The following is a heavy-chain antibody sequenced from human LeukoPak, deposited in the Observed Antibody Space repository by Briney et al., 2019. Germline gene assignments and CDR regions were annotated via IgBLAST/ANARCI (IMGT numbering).Heavy chain of an antibody. CDR2: IIPIFGTA. CDR3: ARVGRDSNYYYYYVDV. Sequence: GSSVKVSCKASGGTFSSYAISWVRQAPGQGLEWMGRIIPIFGTANYAQKFQGRVTITADKSTSTAYMELSSLRSEDTAVYYCARVGRDSNYYYYYVDVWGKGTTVTVSS. J-gene: IGHJ6*03. CDR1: GGTFSSYA. D-gene: IGHD4-11*01. V-gene: IGHV1-69*06.